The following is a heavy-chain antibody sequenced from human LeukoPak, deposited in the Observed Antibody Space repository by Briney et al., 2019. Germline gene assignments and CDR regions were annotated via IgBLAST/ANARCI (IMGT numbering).Heavy chain of an antibody. Sequence: GGSLRLSCAASGFTFSSYAMSWVRQAPGKGLEWVSGFSGGDGSTSYADSVKGRFTISRDNSKNTLYLQMNSLRAEDTAVYYCAKGKVVPATIYDYWGQGALVTVSS. CDR1: GFTFSSYA. V-gene: IGHV3-23*01. CDR3: AKGKVVPATIYDY. D-gene: IGHD2-2*02. J-gene: IGHJ4*02. CDR2: FSGGDGST.